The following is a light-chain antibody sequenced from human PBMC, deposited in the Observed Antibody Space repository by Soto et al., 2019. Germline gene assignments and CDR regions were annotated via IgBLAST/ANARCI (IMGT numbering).Light chain of an antibody. J-gene: IGLJ2*01. Sequence: QSVLTQPPSVSGAPGQRVTISCTGSSSNIGAVFDVHWYQQVPGTAPKLLIYENTKRPSGVPDRFSGSKSGTSASLAITGHQAEDEAYYYCQSYDSGLSGWLFGGGTKLTVL. CDR1: SSNIGAVFD. CDR3: QSYDSGLSGWL. CDR2: ENT. V-gene: IGLV1-40*01.